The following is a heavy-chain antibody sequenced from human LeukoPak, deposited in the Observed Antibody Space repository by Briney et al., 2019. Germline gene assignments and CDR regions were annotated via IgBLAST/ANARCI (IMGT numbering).Heavy chain of an antibody. D-gene: IGHD3-9*01. CDR3: AATYYDILTGSSVHPLLDY. V-gene: IGHV1-69*04. Sequence: GSSVKVSCKASGGTFRSYAISWVRQAPGQGLEWMGRIIPILGIANYAQKFQGRVTITADKSTSTAYMELSSLRSEDTAVYYCAATYYDILTGSSVHPLLDYWGQGTLVTVSS. CDR2: IIPILGIA. CDR1: GGTFRSYA. J-gene: IGHJ4*02.